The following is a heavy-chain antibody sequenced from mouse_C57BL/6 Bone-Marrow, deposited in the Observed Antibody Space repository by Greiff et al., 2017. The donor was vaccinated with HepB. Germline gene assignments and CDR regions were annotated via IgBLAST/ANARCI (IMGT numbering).Heavy chain of an antibody. J-gene: IGHJ2*01. D-gene: IGHD2-3*01. CDR3: ARDYDGYRRFDY. CDR2: IDPNSGGT. Sequence: VKQRPGRGLEWIGRIDPNSGGTKYNEKFKSKATLTVDKPSSTAYMQLSSLTSEDSAVYYCARDYDGYRRFDYWGQGTTLTVSS. V-gene: IGHV1-72*01.